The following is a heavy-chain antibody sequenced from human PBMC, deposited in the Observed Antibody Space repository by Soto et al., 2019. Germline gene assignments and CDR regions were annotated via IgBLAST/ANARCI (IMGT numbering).Heavy chain of an antibody. J-gene: IGHJ4*02. Sequence: EVQLVDSGGGLVQPGGSLRLSCAASGFIFSNYVMSWVRQAPGKGLEWVSSISDSGGISYYADSVKGRFTISRDNSQNTLYLQMNSLRPEDTAIYYCAKRPRALLTFDYWGQGTLVTVSS. CDR3: AKRPRALLTFDY. D-gene: IGHD1-26*01. CDR2: ISDSGGIS. CDR1: GFIFSNYV. V-gene: IGHV3-23*04.